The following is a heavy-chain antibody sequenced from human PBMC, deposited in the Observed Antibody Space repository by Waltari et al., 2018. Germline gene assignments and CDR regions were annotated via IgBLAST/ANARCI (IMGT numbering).Heavy chain of an antibody. CDR3: TKDLLPGGADV. Sequence: EVQLMESGGGLVQPGRSLRLSCAGSRFTFDGYAMHWVRPVPGRALEWVSGIDWRSGRIAYADSVKGRFIISRDDARNSLNLQMNTLRVDDTAVYYCTKDLLPGGADVWGRGTTVTVSS. J-gene: IGHJ6*02. V-gene: IGHV3-9*01. CDR1: RFTFDGYA. CDR2: IDWRSGRI. D-gene: IGHD2-15*01.